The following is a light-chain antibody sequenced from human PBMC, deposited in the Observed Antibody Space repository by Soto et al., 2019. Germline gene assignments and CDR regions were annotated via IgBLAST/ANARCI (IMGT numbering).Light chain of an antibody. CDR1: QTISSW. J-gene: IGKJ5*01. Sequence: DIQMTQSPSTLSGSVGDGVTITCRASQTISSWLAWYQQKPGKAPKLLIYKASTLKSGVPSRFSGSGSGTDFTLTISRLEPEDFAVYYCQQYGSSPITFGQGTRLEIK. CDR2: KAS. CDR3: QQYGSSPIT. V-gene: IGKV1-5*03.